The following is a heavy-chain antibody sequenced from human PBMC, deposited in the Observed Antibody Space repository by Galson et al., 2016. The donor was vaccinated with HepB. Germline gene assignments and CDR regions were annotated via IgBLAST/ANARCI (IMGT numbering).Heavy chain of an antibody. Sequence: SLRLSCAGSGFSFSTYAMSWVRQAPGKGLEWVSGLSGSGAHTYYADSVKGRFTISRDNSKNTLYLQMNSLRVEDTAVYYCAKDYVGGSYLLTQFDYWGQGTLVTVSS. CDR3: AKDYVGGSYLLTQFDY. CDR1: GFSFSTYA. D-gene: IGHD3-16*02. CDR2: LSGSGAHT. V-gene: IGHV3-23*01. J-gene: IGHJ4*02.